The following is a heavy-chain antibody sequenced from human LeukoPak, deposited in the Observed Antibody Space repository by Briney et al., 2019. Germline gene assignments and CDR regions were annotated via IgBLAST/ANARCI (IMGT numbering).Heavy chain of an antibody. Sequence: PGGSLRLSCVGSGFTFSSYWMTWVRQAPGKGLEWVGFIKSNINGGTTEYAASVKGRFIISRDESKSIAYLQMNSLKTEDTAVYYCTSYSSGWHRHFDYWGQGTLVTVSS. D-gene: IGHD6-19*01. CDR3: TSYSSGWHRHFDY. J-gene: IGHJ4*02. V-gene: IGHV3-49*04. CDR2: IKSNINGGTT. CDR1: GFTFSSYW.